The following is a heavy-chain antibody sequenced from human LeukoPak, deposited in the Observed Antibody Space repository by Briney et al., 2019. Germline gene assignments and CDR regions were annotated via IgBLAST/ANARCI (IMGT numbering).Heavy chain of an antibody. CDR2: ISSSTGII. CDR1: GFTFSDYY. Sequence: GGSLRLSCAASGFTFSDYYMSWIRQAPGKGLEWVSYISSSTGIIDYADSVKGRFTISRDNAKNSLFLQMNSLRAEDTAVYYCARDEEDSGYYHLGHYFDFWGQGTVVTVSS. CDR3: ARDEEDSGYYHLGHYFDF. V-gene: IGHV3-11*04. D-gene: IGHD3-22*01. J-gene: IGHJ4*02.